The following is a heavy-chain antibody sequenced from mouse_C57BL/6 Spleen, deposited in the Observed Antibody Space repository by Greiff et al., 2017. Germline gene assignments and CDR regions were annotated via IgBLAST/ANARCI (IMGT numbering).Heavy chain of an antibody. CDR3: AREEGSAWFAY. CDR2: ISYDGSN. CDR1: GYSITSGYY. J-gene: IGHJ3*01. V-gene: IGHV3-6*01. Sequence: VQLKESGPGLVKPSQSLSLTCSVTGYSITSGYYWNWIRQFPGNKLEWMGYISYDGSNNYNPSLKNRISITRDTSKNQFFLKLNSVTTEDTATYYCAREEGSAWFAYWGQVTLVTVSA.